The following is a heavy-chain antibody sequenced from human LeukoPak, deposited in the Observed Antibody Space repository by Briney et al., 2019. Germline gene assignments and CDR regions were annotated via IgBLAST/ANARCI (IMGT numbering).Heavy chain of an antibody. CDR1: GFTFSGSG. Sequence: GGSLRLSCAASGFTFSGSGMHWVRQASGKGLEWVGRIRSKANSYATAYAASVKGRFTISRDDSKNTAYLQMNSLKTEDTAVYYCTRHYYDSSPARTGGQGTLVTVSS. J-gene: IGHJ4*02. CDR2: IRSKANSYAT. CDR3: TRHYYDSSPART. D-gene: IGHD3-22*01. V-gene: IGHV3-73*01.